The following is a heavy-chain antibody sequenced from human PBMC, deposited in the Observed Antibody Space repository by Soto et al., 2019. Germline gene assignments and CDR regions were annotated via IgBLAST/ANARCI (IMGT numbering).Heavy chain of an antibody. V-gene: IGHV3-15*07. J-gene: IGHJ3*02. Sequence: GESLKISCAASGFTFGSFFMNWVRQAPGKGLEWVSDINKNGGTTDYAAPVKGRFTISRDDSKNTLYLQMNSLKTEDTAVYYCTTDSGVPKDDAFDIWGQGTMVTVSS. D-gene: IGHD3-10*01. CDR3: TTDSGVPKDDAFDI. CDR1: GFTFGSFF. CDR2: INKNGGTT.